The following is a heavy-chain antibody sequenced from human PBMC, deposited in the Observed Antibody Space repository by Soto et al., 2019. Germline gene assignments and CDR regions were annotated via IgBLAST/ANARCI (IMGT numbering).Heavy chain of an antibody. Sequence: SETLSLTCTVSGGSISSGGYYWSWIRQHPGKGLEWIGYIYYSGSTYYNPSLKSRVTISVDTSKNQFSLKLSSVTAADTVVYYCARVRGHSSSWYSYYYYGMDVWGQGTAVTVSS. V-gene: IGHV4-31*03. CDR2: IYYSGST. CDR1: GGSISSGGYY. CDR3: ARVRGHSSSWYSYYYYGMDV. J-gene: IGHJ6*02. D-gene: IGHD6-13*01.